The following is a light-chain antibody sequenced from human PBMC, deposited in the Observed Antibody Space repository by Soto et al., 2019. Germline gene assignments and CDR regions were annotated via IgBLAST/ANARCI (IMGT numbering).Light chain of an antibody. J-gene: IGLJ3*02. CDR3: CSYAGSITFVSWV. Sequence: QSALTQPASVSGSPGQSITISCTGTSSDVGSYNLVSWYQQHPGKAPKLMIYEGNKRPSGVSNRFSGSKSGNTASLTISGLQTEDAADYYCCSYAGSITFVSWVFGGGTTLSVL. V-gene: IGLV2-23*03. CDR2: EGN. CDR1: SSDVGSYNL.